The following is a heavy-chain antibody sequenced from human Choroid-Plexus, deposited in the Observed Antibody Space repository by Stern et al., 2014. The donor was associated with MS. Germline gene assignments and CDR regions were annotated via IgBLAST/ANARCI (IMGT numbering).Heavy chain of an antibody. Sequence: VQLVESGGGVAQPGRPLILSCAASGFTFSNFGMHWVRQAPAKGLEWGALIVYDGSDKYYADSGKGRCTMFRDNSKNSLYMHMNSLRAEDTAVYYCAKDRQWSTYFFDYWGQGSLVTVSS. D-gene: IGHD2-15*01. J-gene: IGHJ4*02. CDR1: GFTFSNFG. CDR2: IVYDGSDK. V-gene: IGHV3-30*18. CDR3: AKDRQWSTYFFDY.